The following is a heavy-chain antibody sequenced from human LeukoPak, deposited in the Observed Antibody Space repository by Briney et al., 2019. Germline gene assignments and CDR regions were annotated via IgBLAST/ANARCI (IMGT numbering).Heavy chain of an antibody. J-gene: IGHJ4*02. D-gene: IGHD1/OR15-1a*01. CDR3: ARDSGNWNIDY. V-gene: IGHV4-38-2*02. CDR1: GFSVSTIHYY. CDR2: IDHGGGI. Sequence: SETLSLTCAVSGFSVSTIHYYWGWVRQSPRKGLEWIASIDHGGGIHCIPSLQSRLTISRDTSNNHFSLRLSSATAADTAVYYCARDSGNWNIDYWGRGILVTVSS.